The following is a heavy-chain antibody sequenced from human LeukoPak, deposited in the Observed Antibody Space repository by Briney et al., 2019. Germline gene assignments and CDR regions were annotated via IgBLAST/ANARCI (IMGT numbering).Heavy chain of an antibody. J-gene: IGHJ2*01. CDR1: GFIVSNYC. D-gene: IGHD3-10*01. V-gene: IGHV3-7*01. Sequence: GGSLRLSCAASGFIVSNYCVMWVRQASGKGLEWVATMNADENQKLYADSMEGRCTISRDNGKNSLYLQIDSLRVDDTAVYYCAGGVGWHFALWGRGTLVTVSS. CDR3: AGGVGWHFAL. CDR2: MNADENQK.